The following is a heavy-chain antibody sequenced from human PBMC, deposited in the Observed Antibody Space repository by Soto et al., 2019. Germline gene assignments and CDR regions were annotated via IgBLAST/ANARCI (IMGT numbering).Heavy chain of an antibody. CDR1: GFTFSSYW. J-gene: IGHJ4*02. CDR2: INSDGSST. D-gene: IGHD3-3*01. CDR3: ASSNYDFWRGYYVVY. Sequence: EVQLVESGGGLVQPGGSLSLSCAASGFTFSSYWMHWVRQAPGKGLVWVSRINSDGSSTSYADSVKGRFTIARDNAKNTLYLQMNSLRAEATSVYYCASSNYDFWRGYYVVYWGQGTLVTVSS. V-gene: IGHV3-74*01.